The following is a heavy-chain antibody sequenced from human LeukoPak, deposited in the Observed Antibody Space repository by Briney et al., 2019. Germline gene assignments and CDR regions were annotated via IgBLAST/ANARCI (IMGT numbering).Heavy chain of an antibody. CDR1: GFTFNNNW. D-gene: IGHD5-18*01. J-gene: IGHJ6*03. Sequence: PGGSLRLSCVASGFTFNNNWMHWVRQAPGKGLVWVSRINNDGSTTIYADSVKGRFTISRDNSKNTLYLQMNSLRAEDTAVYYCAKGSESGYSYGYSYYYYMDVWGKGTTVTVSS. CDR3: AKGSESGYSYGYSYYYYMDV. CDR2: INNDGSTT. V-gene: IGHV3-74*01.